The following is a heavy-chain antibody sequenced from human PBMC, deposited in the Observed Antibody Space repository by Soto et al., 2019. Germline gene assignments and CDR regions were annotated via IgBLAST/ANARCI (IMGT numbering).Heavy chain of an antibody. CDR3: ARDGMWGGEVDYYGMDV. Sequence: EMELVESGGGVVQPGGSLRLSCAASGFIFEEYAMHWVRQAPGKGLEWVSGISWNSGTTGYADPVKGRFTISRDNAKNSFYWQMNSLRVEDTVLYYWARDGMWGGEVDYYGMDVWGQGTTVSVSS. CDR2: ISWNSGTT. CDR1: GFIFEEYA. J-gene: IGHJ6*02. V-gene: IGHV3-9*01. D-gene: IGHD3-16*01.